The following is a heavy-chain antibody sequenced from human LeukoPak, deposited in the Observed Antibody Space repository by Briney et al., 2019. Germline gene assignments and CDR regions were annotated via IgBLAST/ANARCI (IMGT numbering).Heavy chain of an antibody. Sequence: PSETLSLTCVVSGGSVSGYYWGWIRQPPGRGLEWIGYVYYSGCTNYNPSFKSRITISVDTSRNQFSLQLSSVTAADTAVYYCARIHRYCSGGACYVLDNWGQGTLVAVSS. V-gene: IGHV4-59*02. CDR1: GGSVSGYY. J-gene: IGHJ4*02. CDR2: VYYSGCT. D-gene: IGHD2-15*01. CDR3: ARIHRYCSGGACYVLDN.